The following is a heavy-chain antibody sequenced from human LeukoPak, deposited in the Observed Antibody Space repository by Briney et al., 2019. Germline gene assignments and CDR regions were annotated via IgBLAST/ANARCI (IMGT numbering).Heavy chain of an antibody. Sequence: GGSLRLSCAASGFTFSSYSMNWVRQAPGKGLEWVSAISGSGGSTYYADSVKGRFTISRDNSKNTLYLQMNSLRAEDTAVYYCAKAILGYYYYYMDVWGKGTTVTVSS. J-gene: IGHJ6*03. CDR2: ISGSGGST. CDR1: GFTFSSYS. D-gene: IGHD3-16*01. V-gene: IGHV3-23*01. CDR3: AKAILGYYYYYMDV.